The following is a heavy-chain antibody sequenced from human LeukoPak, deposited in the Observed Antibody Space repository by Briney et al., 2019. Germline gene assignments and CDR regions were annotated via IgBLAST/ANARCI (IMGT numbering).Heavy chain of an antibody. J-gene: IGHJ4*02. Sequence: KPSETLSLTCTVSGGSISSSSYYWGWIRQPPGKGLEWIGSIYYSGSTYYNPSLKSRVTISVDTSKNQFSLKLSSVTAADTAVYYCARAGSGSYAPYYYFDYWGQGTLVTVSS. CDR1: GGSISSSSYY. CDR2: IYYSGST. D-gene: IGHD3-10*01. V-gene: IGHV4-39*07. CDR3: ARAGSGSYAPYYYFDY.